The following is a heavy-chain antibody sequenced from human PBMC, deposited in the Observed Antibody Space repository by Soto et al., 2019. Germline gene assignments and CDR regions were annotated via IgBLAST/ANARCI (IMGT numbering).Heavy chain of an antibody. CDR1: GFTFSSYA. D-gene: IGHD3-10*01. CDR3: ARAGSLARFAP. CDR2: ISGSGCST. Sequence: GGSLRLSCAASGFTFSSYAMRWFRQAPGKVLEWVSAISGSGCSTYYADSVKGRFTISRDNSKNTLYLQMTSLRAEYTAVYYCARAGSLARFAPWGQGTLVTVSS. V-gene: IGHV3-23*01. J-gene: IGHJ5*02.